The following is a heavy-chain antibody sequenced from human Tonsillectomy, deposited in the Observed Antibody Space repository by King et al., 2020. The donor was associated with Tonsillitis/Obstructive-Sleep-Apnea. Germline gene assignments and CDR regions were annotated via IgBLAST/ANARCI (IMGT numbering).Heavy chain of an antibody. J-gene: IGHJ4*02. CDR3: ARDANGNYAY. CDR1: GYIFTDYY. V-gene: IGHV1-2*02. CDR2: INPNSGGT. Sequence: QLVQSGAEVKKPGASVKVSCKASGYIFTDYYMHWVRQAPGQGPEWMGWINPNSGGTNYAQKFQGRVTMTRDTSITTFYVELSRLRSDDTAGYYCARDANGNYAYWGQGTVVTVSA. D-gene: IGHD1-7*01.